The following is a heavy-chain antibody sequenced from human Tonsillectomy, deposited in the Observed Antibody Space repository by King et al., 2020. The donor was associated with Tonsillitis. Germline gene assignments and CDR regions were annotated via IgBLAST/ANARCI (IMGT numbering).Heavy chain of an antibody. CDR2: ISSSSAYI. Sequence: VQLVESGGGLLKPGGSLRLSCAASGFTFSSYSMNWVRQAPGKGLEWGSSISSSSAYIHYADSVKGRFTISRDNAKNSLYVQMNSLRAEGTAVYYCARATTVWCFDYWGQGTLVTVSS. J-gene: IGHJ4*02. V-gene: IGHV3-21*01. CDR1: GFTFSSYS. CDR3: ARATTVWCFDY. D-gene: IGHD4-17*01.